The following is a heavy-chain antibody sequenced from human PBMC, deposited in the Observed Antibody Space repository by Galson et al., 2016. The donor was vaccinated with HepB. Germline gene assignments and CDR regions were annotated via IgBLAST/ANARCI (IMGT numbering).Heavy chain of an antibody. D-gene: IGHD1-26*01. CDR3: AKDGFGSRWSYSFGWFDP. Sequence: SLRLSCAASGFTFDDYAMHWVRQAPGKGLEWVSGISWNSGSIGYADSVKGRFTISRDNANNSLYLQMNSLRAEDTALYYCAKDGFGSRWSYSFGWFDPWGQGTLVTVSS. V-gene: IGHV3-9*01. CDR1: GFTFDDYA. CDR2: ISWNSGSI. J-gene: IGHJ5*02.